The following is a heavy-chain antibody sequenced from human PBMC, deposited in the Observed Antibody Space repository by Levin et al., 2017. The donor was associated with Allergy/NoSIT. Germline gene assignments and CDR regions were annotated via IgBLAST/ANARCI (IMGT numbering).Heavy chain of an antibody. CDR1: GFTFSNAW. V-gene: IGHV3-15*01. CDR2: IKSKTDGGTT. J-gene: IGHJ4*02. D-gene: IGHD2-2*01. CDR3: TTGWGLGDIVVVPADY. Sequence: GGSLRLSCAASGFTFSNAWMSWVRQAPGKGLEWVGRIKSKTDGGTTDYAAPVKGRFTISRDDSKNTLYLQMNSLKTEDTAVYYCTTGWGLGDIVVVPADYWGQGTLVTVSS.